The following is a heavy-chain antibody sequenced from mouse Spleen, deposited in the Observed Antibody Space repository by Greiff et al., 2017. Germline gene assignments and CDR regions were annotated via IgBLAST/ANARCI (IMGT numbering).Heavy chain of an antibody. CDR1: GYSFTDYN. D-gene: IGHD2-5*01. V-gene: IGHV1-39*01. J-gene: IGHJ4*01. CDR3: AREAYYSNYDYAMDY. CDR2: INPNYGTT. Sequence: VHVKQSGPELVKPGASVKISCKASGYSFTDYNMNWVKQSNGKSLEWIGVINPNYGTTSYNQKFKGKATLTVDQSSSTAYMQLNSLTSEDSAVYYCAREAYYSNYDYAMDYWGQGTSVTVSS.